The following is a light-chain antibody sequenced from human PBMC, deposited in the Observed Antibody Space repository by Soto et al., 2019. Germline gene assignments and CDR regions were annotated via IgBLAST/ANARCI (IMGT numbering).Light chain of an antibody. CDR1: NSDVGNYNF. V-gene: IGLV2-11*01. J-gene: IGLJ3*02. CDR3: CTYAGSFHQ. CDR2: DVT. Sequence: QSVLTQPRSVSGSPGQAVTISCTGTNSDVGNYNFVSWYQHHPGKAPKLMIYDVTKRPSEVPDRSSGSKSGNTASLTISGLQPEDEADYYCCTYAGSFHQFGGGTKLTVL.